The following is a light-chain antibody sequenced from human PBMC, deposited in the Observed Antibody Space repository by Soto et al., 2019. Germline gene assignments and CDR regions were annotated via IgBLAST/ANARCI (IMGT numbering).Light chain of an antibody. Sequence: QSALTQPASVSGSPGQSITISCTGTSSDVGDYNYVSWYQQHPGNAPKLMIYEVSNRPSGLSNRFSGSKSGNTASLTISGLQAEDEADYYCSSYTSSSTVVFGGGTKVTVL. J-gene: IGLJ2*01. V-gene: IGLV2-14*01. CDR3: SSYTSSSTVV. CDR1: SSDVGDYNY. CDR2: EVS.